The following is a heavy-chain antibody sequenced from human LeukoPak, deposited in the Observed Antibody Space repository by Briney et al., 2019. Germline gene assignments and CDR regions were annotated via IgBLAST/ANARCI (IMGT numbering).Heavy chain of an antibody. D-gene: IGHD4/OR15-4a*01. CDR1: GYTFTSYY. Sequence: GASVKVSCKASGYTFTSYYMHWVRQAPGQGLEWMGIINPSGGSTSYAQKFQGRVTITADTSTDTAYMELSSLRSEDTAVYYCATGRGYDYGGVIENWFDSWGQGTLVTVSS. CDR2: INPSGGST. J-gene: IGHJ5*01. V-gene: IGHV1-46*01. CDR3: ATGRGYDYGGVIENWFDS.